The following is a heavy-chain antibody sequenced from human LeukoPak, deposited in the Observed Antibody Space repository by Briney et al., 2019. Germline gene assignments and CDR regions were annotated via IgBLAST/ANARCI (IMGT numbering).Heavy chain of an antibody. CDR3: VKDYYGSGSYSTDY. J-gene: IGHJ4*02. CDR1: GFTFSSYA. Sequence: GGSLRLSCSASGFTFSSYAMHWVGQAPGKGLEYVSAISSNGGSTYYADSVKGRFTISRDNSKNTLYLQMSSLRAEDTAVYYCVKDYYGSGSYSTDYWGQGTLVTVSS. V-gene: IGHV3-64D*06. CDR2: ISSNGGST. D-gene: IGHD3-10*01.